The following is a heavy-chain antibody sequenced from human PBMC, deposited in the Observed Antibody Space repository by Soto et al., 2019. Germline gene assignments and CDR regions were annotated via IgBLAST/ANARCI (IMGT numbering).Heavy chain of an antibody. CDR2: ISWNVGSI. Sequence: EVPLVESGGGLVQPGRSLRLSCAASGFTFDDYAMHWVRQAPGKGLEWVSGISWNVGSIAYADSVKGRFTISRDNAKNSLYLQMHSLRAEDTALYYCAKGVAGWYYFDYWGQGTLVTVSS. V-gene: IGHV3-9*01. CDR1: GFTFDDYA. CDR3: AKGVAGWYYFDY. J-gene: IGHJ4*02. D-gene: IGHD3-3*01.